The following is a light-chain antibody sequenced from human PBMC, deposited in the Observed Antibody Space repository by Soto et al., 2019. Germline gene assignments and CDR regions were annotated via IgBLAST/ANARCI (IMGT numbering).Light chain of an antibody. V-gene: IGLV1-44*01. J-gene: IGLJ1*01. CDR3: PTWDDSLNGYV. CDR2: NNN. CDR1: SSSVGSYA. Sequence: QSVLTQPPSASGTPGQRVTISCSGSSSSVGSYAVNWYQQLPGTAPKVLIYNNNQRPSGVPDRFSGSKSGTSASLAISGLQSEDEADYYCPTWDDSLNGYVFGTGTQLTVL.